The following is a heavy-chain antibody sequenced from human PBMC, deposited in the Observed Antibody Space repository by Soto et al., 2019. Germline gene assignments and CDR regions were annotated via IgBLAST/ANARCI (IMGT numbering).Heavy chain of an antibody. J-gene: IGHJ3*02. CDR3: AQSPRLTEAFDI. CDR1: GYSVTSYW. V-gene: IGHV5-51*01. Sequence: GESLKISCKFSGYSVTSYWIGWVRQMPGKGLEWMGIIYPGDSDTRYSPSFQGHVTISADKSFTTAYLQWSSLKASDTAMYYCAQSPRLTEAFDIWGQGTMVTVSS. CDR2: IYPGDSDT.